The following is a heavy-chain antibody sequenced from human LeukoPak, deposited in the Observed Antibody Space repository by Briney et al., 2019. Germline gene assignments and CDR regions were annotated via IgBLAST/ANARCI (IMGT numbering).Heavy chain of an antibody. D-gene: IGHD3-3*01. CDR3: ARQGPREVYGFWSGYVDY. CDR1: GGSISSSSYY. V-gene: IGHV4-39*01. J-gene: IGHJ4*02. Sequence: SETLSLTCTVSGGSISSSSYYWGWIRQPPGKGLEWIGSIYYSGSTYYNPSLKSRVTISVDTSKNQFSLKLSSVTAADTAVYYCARQGPREVYGFWSGYVDYWGQGTLVTVSS. CDR2: IYYSGST.